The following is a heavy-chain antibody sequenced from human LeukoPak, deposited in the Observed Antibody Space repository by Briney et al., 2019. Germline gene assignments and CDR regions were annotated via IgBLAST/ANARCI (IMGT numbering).Heavy chain of an antibody. CDR2: IDPSDSYT. Sequence: GESLKISCKGSGYSLTSYWISWVRQMPGKGLEWMGRIDPSDSYTNYSPSFQGHVTISADKSISTAYLQWSSLKASDTAMYYCASRLGYCSGGSCYDYWGQGTLVTVSS. CDR1: GYSLTSYW. V-gene: IGHV5-10-1*01. CDR3: ASRLGYCSGGSCYDY. D-gene: IGHD2-15*01. J-gene: IGHJ4*02.